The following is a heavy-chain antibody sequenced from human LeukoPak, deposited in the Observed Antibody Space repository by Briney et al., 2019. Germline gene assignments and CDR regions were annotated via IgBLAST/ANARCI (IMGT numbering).Heavy chain of an antibody. CDR3: ARGGFESRWACDI. Sequence: ASVKVSCKASGYTFTRYAMNWVRQAPGQGLEWVGWINTNTGNPTYAEGFTGRVVFSLDTSVSTAYLQISSLKAEDTGVYYCARGGFESRWACDIWGQGTMVTVSS. V-gene: IGHV7-4-1*02. CDR2: INTNTGNP. D-gene: IGHD3-9*01. CDR1: GYTFTRYA. J-gene: IGHJ3*02.